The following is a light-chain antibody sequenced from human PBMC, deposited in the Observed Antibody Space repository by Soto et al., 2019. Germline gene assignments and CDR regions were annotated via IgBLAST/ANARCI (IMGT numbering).Light chain of an antibody. J-gene: IGKJ4*01. CDR1: QDIRNY. CDR3: QEYDVVPLT. Sequence: DIQMTQSPSSLSASVGDRVTITCRASQDIRNYLAWYQQKPGKVPELLIYAASTFHSGVPSRFSGSGYGTYFTLTITILQPEDVATYYCQEYDVVPLTFGGGTKVEIK. CDR2: AAS. V-gene: IGKV1-27*01.